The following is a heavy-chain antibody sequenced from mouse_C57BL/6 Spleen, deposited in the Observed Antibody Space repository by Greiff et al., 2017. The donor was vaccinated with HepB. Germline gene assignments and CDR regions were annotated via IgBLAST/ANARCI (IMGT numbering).Heavy chain of an antibody. J-gene: IGHJ3*01. CDR1: GYTFTDYN. CDR3: ARGLYYYGSSYPVAWFAY. CDR2: INPNNGGT. V-gene: IGHV1-18*01. D-gene: IGHD1-1*01. Sequence: EVQLQQSGPELVKPGASVKVPCKASGYTFTDYNMDWVKQSHGKSLEWIGDINPNNGGTIYNQKFKGKATLTVDKSSSTAYMELRSLTSEDTAVYYCARGLYYYGSSYPVAWFAYWGQGTLVTVSA.